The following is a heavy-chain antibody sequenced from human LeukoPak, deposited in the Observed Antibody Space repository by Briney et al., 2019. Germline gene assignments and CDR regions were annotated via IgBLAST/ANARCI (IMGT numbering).Heavy chain of an antibody. Sequence: GGSLRLSCAASGFTFSSYGMHWVRQAPGKGLEWVAVISYDGSNKYYADSVKGRFTISRDNSKNTLYLQMNSLRAEDTAVYYCAKTPLKFSPLGYFDYWGRGTLVTVSS. CDR1: GFTFSSYG. CDR3: AKTPLKFSPLGYFDY. CDR2: ISYDGSNK. D-gene: IGHD3-16*01. V-gene: IGHV3-30*18. J-gene: IGHJ4*02.